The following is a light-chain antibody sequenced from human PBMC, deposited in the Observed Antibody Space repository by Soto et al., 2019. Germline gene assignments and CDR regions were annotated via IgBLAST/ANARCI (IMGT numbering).Light chain of an antibody. CDR2: AAS. J-gene: IGKJ4*01. CDR3: QQYNNWLT. CDR1: QSVSSN. Sequence: EIVMTQSPVTLSVSPGERATLSCRASQSVSSNLAWYQQKPGQGPRLLIYAASTRATGIPARFSGSGSGTEFTLTISSLQSEDFAVYYCQQYNNWLTFGGGTKVEIK. V-gene: IGKV3-15*01.